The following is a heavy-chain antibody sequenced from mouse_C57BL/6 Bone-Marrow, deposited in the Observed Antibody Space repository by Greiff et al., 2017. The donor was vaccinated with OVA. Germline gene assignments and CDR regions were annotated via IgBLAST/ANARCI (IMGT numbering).Heavy chain of an antibody. D-gene: IGHD2-1*01. CDR2: ISNGGGST. Sequence: EVQRVESGGGLVQPGGSLKLSCAASGFTFSDYYMYWVRQTPEKRLEWVAYISNGGGSTYYPDTVKGRFTISRDNAKNTLYLQMSRLKSEDTAMYYCARHLYRGYFDVWGTGTMVTVSS. V-gene: IGHV5-12*01. J-gene: IGHJ1*03. CDR1: GFTFSDYY. CDR3: ARHLYRGYFDV.